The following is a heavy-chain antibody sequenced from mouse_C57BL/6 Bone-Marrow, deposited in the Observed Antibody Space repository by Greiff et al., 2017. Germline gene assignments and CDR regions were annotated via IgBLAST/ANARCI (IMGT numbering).Heavy chain of an antibody. CDR2: ISYSGST. J-gene: IGHJ3*01. CDR1: GYSITSGYD. D-gene: IGHD1-1*01. CDR3: ASSHDYGSSSFAY. V-gene: IGHV3-1*01. Sequence: EVKLMDSGPGMVKPSQSLSLPCTVTGYSITSGYDWHWIRPFPGNKLEWMGYISYSGSTNYNPSLKSRISITHDTSKNHFFLKLNSVTTEDTATYYCASSHDYGSSSFAYWGQGTLVTVSA.